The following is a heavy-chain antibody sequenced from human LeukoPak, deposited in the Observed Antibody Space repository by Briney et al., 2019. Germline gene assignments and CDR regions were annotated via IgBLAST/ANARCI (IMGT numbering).Heavy chain of an antibody. V-gene: IGHV4-34*01. CDR1: GGSFSGYY. D-gene: IGHD2-2*02. Sequence: SETLSLTCAVYGGSFSGYYWSWIRQPPGKGLEWIGEINHSGSTNYNPSLKSRVTISVDTSKNQFSLKLSSVTAANTAVYYCARGRYFRVPAAIRHLDYWGQGTLVTVSS. J-gene: IGHJ4*02. CDR2: INHSGST. CDR3: ARGRYFRVPAAIRHLDY.